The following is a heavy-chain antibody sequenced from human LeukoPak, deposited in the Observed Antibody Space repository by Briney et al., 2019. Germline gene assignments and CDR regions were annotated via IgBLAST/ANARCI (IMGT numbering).Heavy chain of an antibody. CDR1: GYTFTSYA. CDR2: INAGNGNT. Sequence: AASVKVSCKASGYTFTSYAVHWVRQAPGQRLEWMGWINAGNGNTKYSQKFQGRVTITRDTSASTAYMELSSLRSEDTAVYYCARGLSSWFNWFDPWGQGTLVTVSS. CDR3: ARGLSSWFNWFDP. J-gene: IGHJ5*02. V-gene: IGHV1-3*01. D-gene: IGHD6-13*01.